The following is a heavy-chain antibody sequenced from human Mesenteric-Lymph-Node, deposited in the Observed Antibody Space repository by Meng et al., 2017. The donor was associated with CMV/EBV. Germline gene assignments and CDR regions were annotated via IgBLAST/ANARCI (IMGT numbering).Heavy chain of an antibody. V-gene: IGHV4-59*01. CDR3: GRVNGDFYYAMDV. D-gene: IGHD4-17*01. J-gene: IGHJ6*02. CDR2: IYYSGST. CDR1: GGSINDYY. Sequence: GSLRLSCNVSGGSINDYYWSWIRQPPGKGLEWIGYIYYSGSTTYNPSLKSRVTISIDRSKKHFSLKVRSVTAADTAVYYCGRVNGDFYYAMDVWGQGTTVTVSS.